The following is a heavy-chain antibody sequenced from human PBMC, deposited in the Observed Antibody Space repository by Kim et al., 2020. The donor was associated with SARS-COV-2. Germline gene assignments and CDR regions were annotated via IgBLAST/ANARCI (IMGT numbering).Heavy chain of an antibody. J-gene: IGHJ4*02. CDR3: AREEMATTSSDY. Sequence: YSQKFQGRGTITRDTSASTAYMELSSLRSEDTAVYYCAREEMATTSSDYWGQGTLVTVSS. V-gene: IGHV1-3*01. D-gene: IGHD5-12*01.